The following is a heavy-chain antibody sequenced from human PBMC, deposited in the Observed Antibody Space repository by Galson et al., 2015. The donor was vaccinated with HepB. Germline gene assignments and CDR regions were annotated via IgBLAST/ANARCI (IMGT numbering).Heavy chain of an antibody. Sequence: SLRLSCAVSGFTFSDYYMSWIRQAPGKGLEWISYISSNTLYTNYADSVKGRFTISRDNAKTSLYLQINGLRAEDTAVYYCARVADADYGDHTHFDSWGQGTLATVPS. V-gene: IGHV3-11*06. CDR2: ISSNTLYT. CDR1: GFTFSDYY. J-gene: IGHJ4*02. CDR3: ARVADADYGDHTHFDS. D-gene: IGHD4-17*01.